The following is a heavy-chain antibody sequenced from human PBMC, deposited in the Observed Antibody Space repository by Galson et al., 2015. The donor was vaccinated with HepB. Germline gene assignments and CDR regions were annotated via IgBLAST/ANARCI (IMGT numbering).Heavy chain of an antibody. CDR3: AKESGNNNGWDYFDF. D-gene: IGHD6-19*01. Sequence: LRLSCAASEFIFSRYDLNWFRQAPGKGLEWVSAIDVSGNYIYYADSVKGRFTISRDNSRNTLYLQMNSLRAEDTAVYYCAKESGNNNGWDYFDFWGQGIQVTVSS. CDR2: IDVSGNYI. V-gene: IGHV3-23*01. J-gene: IGHJ4*02. CDR1: EFIFSRYD.